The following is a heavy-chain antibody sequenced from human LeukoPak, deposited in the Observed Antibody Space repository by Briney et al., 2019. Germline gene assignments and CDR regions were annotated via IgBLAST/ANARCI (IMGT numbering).Heavy chain of an antibody. Sequence: PGGSLRVSCAASGFTFSGYWMHSVRPALGKGLWWVSRINSDRSSTRYAGSVKGAFTISRDNAKDTLYLQMHSLRAEDTAVYYCAREYYYDSSGYYKVLDYWGQGTLVTVSS. CDR2: INSDRSST. J-gene: IGHJ4*02. D-gene: IGHD3-22*01. CDR1: GFTFSGYW. CDR3: AREYYYDSSGYYKVLDY. V-gene: IGHV3-74*01.